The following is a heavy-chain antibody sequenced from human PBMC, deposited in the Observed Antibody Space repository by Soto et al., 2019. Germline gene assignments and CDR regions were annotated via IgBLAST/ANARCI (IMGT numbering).Heavy chain of an antibody. CDR2: IYPGDSDT. D-gene: IGHD4-4*01. J-gene: IGHJ3*02. CDR3: ARSMTTVTTDGAFDI. CDR1: GYSFTTYW. Sequence: PGESLKISCKGSGYSFTTYWIGWVRQMPGKGLEWMGIIYPGDSDTRYSPSFQGQVTISADKSINTAYLQWSSLKASGTAMYYCARSMTTVTTDGAFDIWGQGTMVTVSS. V-gene: IGHV5-51*01.